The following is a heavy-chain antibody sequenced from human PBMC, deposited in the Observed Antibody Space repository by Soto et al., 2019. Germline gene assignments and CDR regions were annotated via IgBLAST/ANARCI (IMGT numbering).Heavy chain of an antibody. CDR2: IYHSGST. J-gene: IGHJ6*02. D-gene: IGHD2-15*01. CDR1: GGSISSSNW. V-gene: IGHV4-4*02. Sequence: QVQLQESGPGLVKPSGTLSLTCAVSGGSISSSNWWSWVRQPPGKGLEWIGEIYHSGSTNYNPSRTSRGPDAVDKSKNQCSLKRRSVTAADTAVYYCARAGRGYCSGGSCCSGLHGMDVWGQGTTVTVSS. CDR3: ARAGRGYCSGGSCCSGLHGMDV.